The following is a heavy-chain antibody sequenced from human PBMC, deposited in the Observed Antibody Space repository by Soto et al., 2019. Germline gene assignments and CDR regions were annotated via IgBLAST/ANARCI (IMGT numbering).Heavy chain of an antibody. J-gene: IGHJ4*02. V-gene: IGHV3-23*01. CDR1: GFTFSSYV. D-gene: IGHD2-15*01. Sequence: GGSLRLSCAASGFTFSSYVMSWVRQAPGKGLEWVSAISGSGGSTYYADSVKGRFTISRDNSKNTLYLQMNSLRTEDTAVYYCTTRIAVGDFWGQGTLVTVSS. CDR2: ISGSGGST. CDR3: TTRIAVGDF.